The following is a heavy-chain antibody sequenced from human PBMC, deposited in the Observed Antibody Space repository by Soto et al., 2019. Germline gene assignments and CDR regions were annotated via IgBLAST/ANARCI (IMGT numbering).Heavy chain of an antibody. D-gene: IGHD5-18*01. CDR3: ARVGYEYSYGYF. J-gene: IGHJ4*02. V-gene: IGHV1-18*01. Sequence: VKVSCKASGYTFNSYGISWVRQAPGQGLEWMGWISADNGKTNYAQKLQGRVTMTTDTSTSTTYMELRSLRSDDTAVYYCARVGYEYSYGYFWGQGTLVTVSS. CDR1: GYTFNSYG. CDR2: ISADNGKT.